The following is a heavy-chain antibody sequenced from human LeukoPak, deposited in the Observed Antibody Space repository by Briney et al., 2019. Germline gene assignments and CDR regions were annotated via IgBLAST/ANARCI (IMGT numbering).Heavy chain of an antibody. J-gene: IGHJ5*02. CDR3: AKDPDGDGDYVGWFNP. CDR2: ISWNSGSI. V-gene: IGHV3-9*01. CDR1: GFTFDDYA. D-gene: IGHD4-17*01. Sequence: GGSLRLSCAASGFTFDDYAMHWVRQAPGKGLEWVSGISWNSGSIGYADSVKGRFTISRDNAKNSLYLQMNSLRAEDTALYYCAKDPDGDGDYVGWFNPWGQGTLVTVSS.